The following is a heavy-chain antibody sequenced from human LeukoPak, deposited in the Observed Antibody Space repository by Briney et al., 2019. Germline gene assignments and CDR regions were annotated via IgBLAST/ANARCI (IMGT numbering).Heavy chain of an antibody. CDR3: ASAYYDFWSGYKGYFDY. V-gene: IGHV1-8*01. J-gene: IGHJ4*02. CDR2: MNPNSGNT. D-gene: IGHD3-3*01. CDR1: GYTFTSYD. Sequence: ASVKVSCKASGYTFTSYDINWVRPATGQGLEWMGWMNPNSGNTGYAQKFQGRVTMTRNTSISTAYMELSSLRSEDTAVYCCASAYYDFWSGYKGYFDYWGQGTLVTVSS.